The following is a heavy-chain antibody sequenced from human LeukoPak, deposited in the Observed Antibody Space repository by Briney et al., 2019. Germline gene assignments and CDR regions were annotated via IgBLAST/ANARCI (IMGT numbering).Heavy chain of an antibody. CDR1: GGSISSYY. CDR2: IYDSGNT. V-gene: IGHV4-59*01. CDR3: ARGGGPGLYYFDY. J-gene: IGHJ4*02. Sequence: SETLSLTCTASGGSISSYYWSWIRQPLGKGLEWIGYIYDSGNTNYNPSLKSRVTISADTSKNQFSLKLSSVTAADTAMYYCARGGGPGLYYFDYWGQGTLVTVSS. D-gene: IGHD3-16*01.